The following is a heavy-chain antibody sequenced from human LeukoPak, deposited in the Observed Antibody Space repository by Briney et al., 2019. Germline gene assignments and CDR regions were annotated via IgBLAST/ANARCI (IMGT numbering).Heavy chain of an antibody. Sequence: PSETLSLTCTVSHYSISSDYYWAWIRQPPGKGLEWIGSIYYSGSTYYNPSLKSRVTISVDTSKNQFSLKLSSVTAADTAVYYCARLAEGGVDYWGQGTLVTVSS. J-gene: IGHJ4*02. CDR2: IYYSGST. CDR1: HYSISSDYY. CDR3: ARLAEGGVDY. D-gene: IGHD1-14*01. V-gene: IGHV4-38-2*02.